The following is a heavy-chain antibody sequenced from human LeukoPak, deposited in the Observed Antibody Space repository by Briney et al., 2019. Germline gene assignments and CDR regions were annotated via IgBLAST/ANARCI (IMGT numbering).Heavy chain of an antibody. V-gene: IGHV3-9*01. CDR1: GFTFNEYA. CDR2: INWNTGSI. D-gene: IGHD6-19*01. J-gene: IGHJ5*01. Sequence: GGSLRLSCAASGFTFNEYARHWVRQAPGKGLEWVSGINWNTGSISYADSVKGRFTISRDNAKNSLYLQMNSLRIEDTALYYCVKDSAGDSSDWLDSWGQGTLVTVSS. CDR3: VKDSAGDSSDWLDS.